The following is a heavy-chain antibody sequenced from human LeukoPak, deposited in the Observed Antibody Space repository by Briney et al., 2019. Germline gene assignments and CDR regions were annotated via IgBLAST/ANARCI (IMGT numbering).Heavy chain of an antibody. J-gene: IGHJ4*02. CDR3: AREARVTNYFDY. CDR1: GGSTSSYY. CDR2: IYPSGST. V-gene: IGHV4-4*07. Sequence: SETLSLTCTVSGGSTSSYYWSWIRQPAGKGLEWIGRIYPSGSTNYNPSLKSRVTISLDKSKNQFSLKLSSVTAADTAVYYCAREARVTNYFDYWGQGTLVTVSS. D-gene: IGHD3-3*01.